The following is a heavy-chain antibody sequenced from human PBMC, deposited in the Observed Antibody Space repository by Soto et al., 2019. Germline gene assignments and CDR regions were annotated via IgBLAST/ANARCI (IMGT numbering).Heavy chain of an antibody. CDR1: GFIFSNYG. CDR3: ARPRQPYYYYFGMDV. V-gene: IGHV3-30*03. Sequence: QVQLVESGGGVVQPGRSLRLSCAVSGFIFSNYGMHWVRQAPGKGLEWVAVISDDGSNKYYADSVKGRFAISRDSPKNTLYLQMNSLRGEDTAVYYWARPRQPYYYYFGMDVWGQGTTVTVSS. CDR2: ISDDGSNK. D-gene: IGHD2-2*01. J-gene: IGHJ6*02.